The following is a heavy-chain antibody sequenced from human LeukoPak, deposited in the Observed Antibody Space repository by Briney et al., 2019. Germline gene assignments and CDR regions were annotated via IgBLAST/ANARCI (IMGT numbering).Heavy chain of an antibody. J-gene: IGHJ4*02. D-gene: IGHD3-22*01. CDR3: ARQYYYDSSGWYLFDY. CDR2: IYYSGST. V-gene: IGHV4-31*03. CDR1: GGSISSGGYY. Sequence: PSETLSLTCTVSGGSISSGGYYWSWIRQHPGKGLEWIGYIYYSGSTYYNPSLKSRVIISVDTSKNQFSLKLSSVTAADTAVYYCARQYYYDSSGWYLFDYWGQGTLVTVSS.